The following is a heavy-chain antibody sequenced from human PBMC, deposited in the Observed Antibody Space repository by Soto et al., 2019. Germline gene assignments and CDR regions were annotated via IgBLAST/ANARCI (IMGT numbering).Heavy chain of an antibody. J-gene: IGHJ5*02. V-gene: IGHV1-18*01. CDR2: ISAYNGNT. CDR1: GYTFTSYG. D-gene: IGHD2-15*01. Sequence: ASVKVSCKASGYTFTSYGISWVRQAPGQGLYWMGWISAYNGNTNYAQKLQGRVTMTTDTSTSTAYMELRSLRSDDTAVYYCAREGCSGGSCYFSFGWFDPWGQGTLVTVSS. CDR3: AREGCSGGSCYFSFGWFDP.